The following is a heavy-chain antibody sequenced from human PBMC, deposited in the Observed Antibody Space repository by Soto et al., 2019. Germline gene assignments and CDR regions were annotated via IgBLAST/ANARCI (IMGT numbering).Heavy chain of an antibody. CDR2: ISYDGSNK. CDR1: GFTFSSYG. D-gene: IGHD6-13*01. Sequence: PGGSLRLSCAASGFTFSSYGMHWVRQAPGKGLEWVAVISYDGSNKYYADSVKGRFTISRDNSKNTLYLQMNSLRAEDTAVYYCAKGAGRVSSSWYNLLSVHGMDVWGQGTTVTVSS. CDR3: AKGAGRVSSSWYNLLSVHGMDV. J-gene: IGHJ6*02. V-gene: IGHV3-30*18.